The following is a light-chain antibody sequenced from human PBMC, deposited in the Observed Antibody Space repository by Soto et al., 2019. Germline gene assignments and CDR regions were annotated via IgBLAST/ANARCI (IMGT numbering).Light chain of an antibody. J-gene: IGKJ4*01. CDR2: DAS. Sequence: DIQMTQPPSSVSASVGDRVTITCQASQDISNYLNWYQQKPGKAPKLLIFDASNVETGVPSRFSGSGSGTHLTFTIHSLQAEDIATYYCQQYEGLPLTFGGGTKIEI. CDR1: QDISNY. V-gene: IGKV1-33*01. CDR3: QQYEGLPLT.